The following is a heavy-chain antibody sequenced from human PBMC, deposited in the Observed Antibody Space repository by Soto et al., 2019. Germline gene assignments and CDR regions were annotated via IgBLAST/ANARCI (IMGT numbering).Heavy chain of an antibody. J-gene: IGHJ4*02. CDR2: IRGKSNNYAT. V-gene: IGHV3-73*01. D-gene: IGHD3-16*01. Sequence: GGSLRLSCAASGFTFTDSAFHWVRQASGKGLEWVGRIRGKSNNYATTHAASVTGRFSISRDDSRNTAYLQMNSLKTEDTAVYYCAKEGGRGGGSFDYWGQGTLVTVSS. CDR1: GFTFTDSA. CDR3: AKEGGRGGGSFDY.